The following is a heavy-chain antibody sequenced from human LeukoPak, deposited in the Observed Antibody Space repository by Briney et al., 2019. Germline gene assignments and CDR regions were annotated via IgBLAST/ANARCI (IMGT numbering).Heavy chain of an antibody. V-gene: IGHV5-51*01. CDR1: GYSFTSYW. Sequence: GESLKISCNGSGYSFTSYWIVWVRQMPGKGLVWMGIFYPGDSDTRYCPSFQGQVTISADKSISTAYLQWISLKASDTAMYYCARSRSYYGSGSHFDYWGQGTLVTVSS. CDR2: FYPGDSDT. CDR3: ARSRSYYGSGSHFDY. D-gene: IGHD3-10*01. J-gene: IGHJ4*02.